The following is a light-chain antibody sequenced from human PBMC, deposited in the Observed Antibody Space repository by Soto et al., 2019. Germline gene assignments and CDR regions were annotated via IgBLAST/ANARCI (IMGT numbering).Light chain of an antibody. V-gene: IGKV1-6*01. CDR2: AAS. CDR3: LQDYNYPLT. CDR1: QGIGND. J-gene: IGKJ4*01. Sequence: AIQMTQSPSSVSASVGDRVTITCRASQGIGNDLGWYQQRPGKAPNLLIYAASSLQSGVPSRFSGSGSGTDFTLTISSLESEDFATYYCLQDYNYPLTFGGGTKVEIK.